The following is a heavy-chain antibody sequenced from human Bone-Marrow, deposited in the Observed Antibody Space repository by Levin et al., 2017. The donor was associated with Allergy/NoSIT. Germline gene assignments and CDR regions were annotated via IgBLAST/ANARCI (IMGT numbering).Heavy chain of an antibody. J-gene: IGHJ4*02. CDR1: GYTFTGYY. Sequence: ASVKVSCKASGYTFTGYYMHWVRQAPGQGLEWMGRINPNSGGTNYAQKFQGRVTMTRDTSISTAYMELSRLRSDDTAVYYCARARGYCSGGSCYFSYARILGFARFDYWGQGTLVTVSS. V-gene: IGHV1-2*06. D-gene: IGHD2-15*01. CDR3: ARARGYCSGGSCYFSYARILGFARFDY. CDR2: INPNSGGT.